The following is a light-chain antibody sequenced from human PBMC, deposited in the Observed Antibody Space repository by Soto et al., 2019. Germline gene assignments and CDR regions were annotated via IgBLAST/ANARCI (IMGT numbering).Light chain of an antibody. CDR1: QSVSSN. V-gene: IGKV3-15*01. CDR2: GAS. CDR3: QQYNNFWT. J-gene: IGKJ1*01. Sequence: EIVMTQSPATLSVSPGETATLSCRASQSVSSNLAWYQQKPGQAPRLLIYGASTRATDIPARFSGSGSGTEFTLTISSLQSEDFAVYYCQQYNNFWTFVQGTKVEIK.